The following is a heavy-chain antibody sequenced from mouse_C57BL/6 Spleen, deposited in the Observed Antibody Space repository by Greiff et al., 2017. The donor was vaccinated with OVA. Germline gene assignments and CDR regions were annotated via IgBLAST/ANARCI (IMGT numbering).Heavy chain of an antibody. Sequence: QVQLKESGAELARPGASVKLSCKASGYTFTSYGISWVKQRTGQGLEWIGEIYPRSGNTYYNEKFKGKATLTADKSSSTAYMELRSLTSEDSAVYFCARWYYGSSDAMDYWGQGTSVTVSS. CDR1: GYTFTSYG. D-gene: IGHD1-1*01. V-gene: IGHV1-81*01. CDR2: IYPRSGNT. J-gene: IGHJ4*01. CDR3: ARWYYGSSDAMDY.